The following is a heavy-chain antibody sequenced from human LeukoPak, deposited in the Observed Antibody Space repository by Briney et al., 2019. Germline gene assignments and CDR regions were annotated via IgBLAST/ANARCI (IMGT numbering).Heavy chain of an antibody. D-gene: IGHD4-17*01. CDR1: GGSISSYY. V-gene: IGHV4-59*01. CDR3: ARDTYGDFYGDYYYGMDV. J-gene: IGHJ6*02. Sequence: SETLSLTCTVSGGSISSYYWSWIRQPPGKGLEWIGYIYYSGSTNYNPPLKSRVTISVDTSKNQFSLKLSSVTAADTAVYYCARDTYGDFYGDYYYGMDVWDQGTTVTVSS. CDR2: IYYSGST.